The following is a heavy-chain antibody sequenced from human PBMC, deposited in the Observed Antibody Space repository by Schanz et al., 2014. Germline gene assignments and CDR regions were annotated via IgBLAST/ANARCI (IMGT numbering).Heavy chain of an antibody. CDR2: INPSGGST. CDR3: ARGPSTGAFDI. V-gene: IGHV1-46*03. J-gene: IGHJ3*02. Sequence: QVQLVQSGAEVKKPGASVRVSCKASGYSFTSYYMHWVRQAPGQGLEWMGIINPSGGSTSYAQKFQGRVTMTRDTSTSTVYMELSSLRSEDTAVYYCARGPSTGAFDIWGRGTMVTVSS. CDR1: GYSFTSYY.